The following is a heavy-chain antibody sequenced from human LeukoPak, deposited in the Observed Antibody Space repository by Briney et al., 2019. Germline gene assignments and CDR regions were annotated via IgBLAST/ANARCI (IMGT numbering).Heavy chain of an antibody. J-gene: IGHJ4*02. CDR3: ARGRGYCSGGSCYGRRVVDY. D-gene: IGHD2-15*01. Sequence: PSETLSLTCAVYGGSFSGYYWSWIRQPPGKGLEWIGEINHSGSTNYNPSLKSRVTISVDTSKNQFSLKLSSVTAADTAVYYCARGRGYCSGGSCYGRRVVDYWGQGTLVTVSS. V-gene: IGHV4-34*01. CDR2: INHSGST. CDR1: GGSFSGYY.